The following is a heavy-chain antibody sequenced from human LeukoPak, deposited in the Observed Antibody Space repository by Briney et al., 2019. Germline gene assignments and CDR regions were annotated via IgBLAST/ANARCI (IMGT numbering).Heavy chain of an antibody. Sequence: SETLSLTCTVSGGSISSSSYYWGWIRQPPGKGLEWIGSIYYSGSTYYNPSLKSRVTISVDTSKYQFSLKLSSVTAADTAVYYCARVQRWELLSAAYYFDYWGQGTLVTVSS. D-gene: IGHD1-26*01. V-gene: IGHV4-39*01. CDR1: GGSISSSSYY. CDR2: IYYSGST. CDR3: ARVQRWELLSAAYYFDY. J-gene: IGHJ4*02.